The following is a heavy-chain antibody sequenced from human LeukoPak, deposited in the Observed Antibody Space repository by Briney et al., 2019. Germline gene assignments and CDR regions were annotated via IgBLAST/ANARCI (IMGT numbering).Heavy chain of an antibody. CDR3: ARDRSQPSKWSTKTKIFDY. Sequence: GASVKVSCKASGYTFTSYGISWVRQAPGQGLEWMGWISAYNGNTNYAQKLQGRVTMTTDTSTSTAYMELRSLRSDDTAVYYCARDRSQPSKWSTKTKIFDYWGQGTLVTVSS. CDR2: ISAYNGNT. V-gene: IGHV1-18*01. CDR1: GYTFTSYG. D-gene: IGHD2-15*01. J-gene: IGHJ4*02.